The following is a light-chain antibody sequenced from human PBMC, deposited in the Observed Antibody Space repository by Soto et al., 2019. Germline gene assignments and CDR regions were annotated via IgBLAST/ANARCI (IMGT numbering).Light chain of an antibody. V-gene: IGKV3-20*01. Sequence: EIVLTQSPGTLSLSPGERATLSCRASQSVSNSLAWYQQNPGQTPRLLIYGASSRATAISDRFSGSGSGTDFTLSISRVEAEDFAVYYCQQYGGSSPITFGQGTRLEIK. J-gene: IGKJ5*01. CDR1: QSVSNS. CDR2: GAS. CDR3: QQYGGSSPIT.